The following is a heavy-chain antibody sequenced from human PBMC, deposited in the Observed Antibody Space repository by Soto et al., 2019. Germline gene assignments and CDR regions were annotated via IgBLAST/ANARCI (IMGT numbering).Heavy chain of an antibody. CDR2: IYYSGST. D-gene: IGHD3-3*01. J-gene: IGHJ4*02. CDR3: ARSHYDFWSGHHPFDY. V-gene: IGHV4-30-4*01. Sequence: SETLSLTCTVSGGSISSGDYYWSWIRQPPGKGLEWIGYIYYSGSTYYNPSLKSRVTISVDTSKNQFSLKLSSVTAADTAVYYCARSHYDFWSGHHPFDYWGQGTLVTVS. CDR1: GGSISSGDYY.